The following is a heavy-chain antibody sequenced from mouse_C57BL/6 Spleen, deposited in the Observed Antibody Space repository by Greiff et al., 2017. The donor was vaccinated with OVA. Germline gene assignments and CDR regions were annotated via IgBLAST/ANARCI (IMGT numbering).Heavy chain of an antibody. D-gene: IGHD3-1*01. CDR2: INPSNGGT. CDR3: ARGLLGGFYFDY. CDR1: GYTFTSYW. J-gene: IGHJ2*01. V-gene: IGHV1-53*01. Sequence: VQLQQPGPELVKPGASVKLSCKASGYTFTSYWMHWVKQRPGQGLEWIGNINPSNGGTNYNEKFKSKATLTVDKSSSTAYMQLSSLTSEDSAVYYCARGLLGGFYFDYWGQGTTLTVSS.